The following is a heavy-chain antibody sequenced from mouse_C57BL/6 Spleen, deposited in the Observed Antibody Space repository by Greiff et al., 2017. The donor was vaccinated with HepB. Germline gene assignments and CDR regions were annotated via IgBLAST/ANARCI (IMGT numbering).Heavy chain of an antibody. CDR3: ARWDDGYSAWFAY. Sequence: VQLQQSDAELVKPGASVKISCKVSGYTFTDHTIHWMKQRPEQGLEWIGYIYPRDGSTKYNEKFKGKATLTADKSSSTADMQLNSLTSEDSAVYFCARWDDGYSAWFAYWGQGTLVTVSA. V-gene: IGHV1-78*01. CDR1: GYTFTDHT. J-gene: IGHJ3*01. D-gene: IGHD2-3*01. CDR2: IYPRDGST.